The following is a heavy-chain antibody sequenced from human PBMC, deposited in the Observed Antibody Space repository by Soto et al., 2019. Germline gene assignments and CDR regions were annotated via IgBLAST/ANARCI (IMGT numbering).Heavy chain of an antibody. CDR1: GFTVSSNF. J-gene: IGHJ4*02. D-gene: IGHD4-17*01. V-gene: IGHV3-66*01. Sequence: EVQLVVSGGALVQPGGSLRLSCAASGFTVSSNFMSWVRQAPGKGLEWVSIIYSDGSTYYADSVKGRFTISRDNSKNTLYLQMNSLRADDTAVYYCASRRNPYGAYDYWGQGTLVTVSS. CDR2: IYSDGST. CDR3: ASRRNPYGAYDY.